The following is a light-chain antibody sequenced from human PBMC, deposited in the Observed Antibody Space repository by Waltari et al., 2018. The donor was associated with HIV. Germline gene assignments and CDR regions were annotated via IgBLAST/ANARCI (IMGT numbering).Light chain of an antibody. CDR3: QVWDSSSDHVV. CDR2: DDS. CDR1: NLESQS. J-gene: IGLJ2*01. Sequence: SSVLTQPPSVSVAPGQTASSPGGGNNLESQSVHWYQQKPGQAPVLVVYDDSDRPSGIPERFSGSNSGNTATLTISRVEAGDEADYYCQVWDSSSDHVVFGGGTKLPVL. V-gene: IGLV3-21*02.